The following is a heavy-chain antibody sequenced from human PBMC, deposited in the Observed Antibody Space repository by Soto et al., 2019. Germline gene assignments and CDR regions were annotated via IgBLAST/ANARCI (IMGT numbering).Heavy chain of an antibody. V-gene: IGHV3-30*18. Sequence: LRLSCAASGFTFSSYGMHWVRQAPGKGLEWVAVISYDGSNKYYADSVKGRFTISRDNSKNTLYLQMNSLRAEDTAVYYCAKGSGSYYYGMDVWGQGTTVTVSS. CDR1: GFTFSSYG. CDR3: AKGSGSYYYGMDV. CDR2: ISYDGSNK. J-gene: IGHJ6*02. D-gene: IGHD1-26*01.